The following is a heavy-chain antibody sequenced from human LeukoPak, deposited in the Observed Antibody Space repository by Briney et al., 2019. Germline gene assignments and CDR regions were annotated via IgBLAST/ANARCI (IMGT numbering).Heavy chain of an antibody. Sequence: GGSLRLSCAASGFTFDDYGMSWVRQAPGKGLEWVSGINWNGGSTGYADSVKGRFTISRDNAKNSLYLQMNSLRAEDTAVYYCARDLAYYGDYAGGIDYWGQGTLVTVSS. CDR1: GFTFDDYG. CDR2: INWNGGST. V-gene: IGHV3-20*04. J-gene: IGHJ4*02. D-gene: IGHD4-17*01. CDR3: ARDLAYYGDYAGGIDY.